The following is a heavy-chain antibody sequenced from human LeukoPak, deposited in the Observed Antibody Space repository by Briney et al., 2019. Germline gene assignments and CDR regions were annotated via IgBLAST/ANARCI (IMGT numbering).Heavy chain of an antibody. J-gene: IGHJ4*02. CDR3: ARRAGAYSHPYDY. CDR2: INHDGDSA. V-gene: IGHV3-74*01. D-gene: IGHD4/OR15-4a*01. Sequence: KAGGSLRLSCVASGFTFSSYWMHWVRQAPGKGLVWVARINHDGDSANYADFVKGRFTISRDNSKNTLYLQMNSLRAEDTAVYYCARRAGAYSHPYDYWGQGTLVTVSS. CDR1: GFTFSSYW.